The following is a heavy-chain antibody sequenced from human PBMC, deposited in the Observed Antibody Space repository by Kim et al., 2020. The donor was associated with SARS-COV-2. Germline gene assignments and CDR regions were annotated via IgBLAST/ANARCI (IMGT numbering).Heavy chain of an antibody. CDR1: GFTFSSYA. CDR3: AKWATVMVTAAEIDY. J-gene: IGHJ4*02. V-gene: IGHV3-23*01. CDR2: ISASGHST. Sequence: GGSLRLSCAASGFTFSSYAMTWVRQAPGKGLEWVSGISASGHSTYYADSVKGRFTISRDNFKNTVYLQMNSLRADDTAVYYCAKWATVMVTAAEIDYWGQGTLVTVSS. D-gene: IGHD5-18*01.